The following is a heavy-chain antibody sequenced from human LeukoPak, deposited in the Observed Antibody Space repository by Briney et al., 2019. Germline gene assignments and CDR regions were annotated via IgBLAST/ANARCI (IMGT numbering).Heavy chain of an antibody. CDR1: GASIHDDH. J-gene: IGHJ4*02. CDR2: IYYSGST. CDR3: ARHLDGYKYFDY. Sequence: SETLSLTCTVSGASIHDDHFTWLRQPPGKGLEWIGYIYYSGSTNYNPSLKSRVTISVDTSKNQFSLKLSSVTAADTAVYYCARHLDGYKYFDYWGQGTLVTVSS. V-gene: IGHV4-59*08. D-gene: IGHD5-24*01.